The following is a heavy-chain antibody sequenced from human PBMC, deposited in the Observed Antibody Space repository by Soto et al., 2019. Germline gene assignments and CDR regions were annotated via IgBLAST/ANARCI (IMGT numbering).Heavy chain of an antibody. CDR1: GGSISSGGYS. CDR3: ARGEDTANWFDP. J-gene: IGHJ5*02. V-gene: IGHV4-30-2*01. CDR2: IYHSGST. Sequence: KASETLSLSCAVSGGSISSGGYSWSWIRQPPGKGLEWIGYIYHSGSTYYNPSLKSRVTISVDRSKNQFSLKLSSVTAADTAVYYCARGEDTANWFDPWGQGTLVTVSS. D-gene: IGHD5-18*01.